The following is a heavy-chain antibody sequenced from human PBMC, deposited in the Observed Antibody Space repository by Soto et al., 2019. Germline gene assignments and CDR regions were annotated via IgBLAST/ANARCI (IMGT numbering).Heavy chain of an antibody. V-gene: IGHV3-33*01. J-gene: IGHJ4*02. CDR2: IWYDGSNK. CDR3: ARADGHGRPLDS. CDR1: GFTFSSYG. Sequence: QVQLVESGGGVVQPGRSLRLSCAASGFTFSSYGMHWVRQAPGKGLEWVAVIWYDGSNKYYADSVKGRFTISRDNSKNTLYLQMNSLRAEDTAVYYCARADGHGRPLDSWGQGTLVTVSS. D-gene: IGHD1-26*01.